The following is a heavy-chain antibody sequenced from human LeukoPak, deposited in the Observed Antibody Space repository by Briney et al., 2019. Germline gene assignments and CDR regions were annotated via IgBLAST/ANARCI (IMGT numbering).Heavy chain of an antibody. D-gene: IGHD3-22*01. V-gene: IGHV4-30-2*01. Sequence: SETLSLTCAVSGGSICSGGYSWSWIRQPPGKGLEWIGYIYHSRSTYYNPSLKSRVTISVDRSKNQFSLKLSSVTAADTAVYYCARGGGYYDSSGYYHEPLFDYWGQGTLVTVSS. CDR1: GGSICSGGYS. CDR2: IYHSRST. CDR3: ARGGGYYDSSGYYHEPLFDY. J-gene: IGHJ4*02.